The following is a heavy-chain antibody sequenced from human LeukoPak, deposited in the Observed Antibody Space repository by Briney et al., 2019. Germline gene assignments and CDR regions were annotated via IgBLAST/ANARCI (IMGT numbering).Heavy chain of an antibody. CDR3: ARDEGASIAARFDY. J-gene: IGHJ4*02. V-gene: IGHV3-21*01. Sequence: GGSLRLSCAASGFTFSSYSMNWVRQAPGKGLEWVSSISSSSSYIYYADSVKGRFTISRDNAKNSLYLQMNSLRAEDTAVYYCARDEGASIAARFDYWGQGTLVTVSS. CDR2: ISSSSSYI. D-gene: IGHD6-6*01. CDR1: GFTFSSYS.